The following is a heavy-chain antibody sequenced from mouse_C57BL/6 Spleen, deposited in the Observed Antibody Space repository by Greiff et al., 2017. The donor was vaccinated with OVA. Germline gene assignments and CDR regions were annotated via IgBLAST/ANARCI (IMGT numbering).Heavy chain of an antibody. CDR1: GYAFTNYL. Sequence: VQRVESGAELVRPGTSVKVSCKASGYAFTNYLIEWVKQRPGQGLEWIGVINPGSGGTNYNEKFKGKATLTADKSSSTAYMQLSSLTSEDSAVYFCAREGVTTVGFAYWGQGTLVTVSA. CDR3: AREGVTTVGFAY. V-gene: IGHV1-54*01. D-gene: IGHD1-1*01. J-gene: IGHJ3*01. CDR2: INPGSGGT.